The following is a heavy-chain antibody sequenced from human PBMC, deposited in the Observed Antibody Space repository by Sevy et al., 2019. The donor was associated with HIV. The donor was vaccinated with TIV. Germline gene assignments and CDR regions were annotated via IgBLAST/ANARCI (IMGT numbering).Heavy chain of an antibody. Sequence: ASVKVSFKASGYTFTGYYMHWVRQAPGHGLEWMGRINPNSGGTNYAQKFQGRVTMTRDTSISTAYMELSRLRSDDTAVYYCARDRLRYLEGGMDVWGQGTTVTISS. CDR3: ARDRLRYLEGGMDV. D-gene: IGHD3-3*01. J-gene: IGHJ6*02. V-gene: IGHV1-2*06. CDR2: INPNSGGT. CDR1: GYTFTGYY.